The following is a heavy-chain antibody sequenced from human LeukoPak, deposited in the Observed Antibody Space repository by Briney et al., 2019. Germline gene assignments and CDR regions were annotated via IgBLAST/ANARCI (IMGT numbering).Heavy chain of an antibody. J-gene: IGHJ5*02. CDR1: GYTFTSYY. Sequence: GASVKVSCKASGYTFTSYYMHWVRQAPGQGLEWMGIINPSGGSTSYAQKFQGRVTMTRDTSTSTVYMELSSLRSEDTAVYYCARDPYCSGGSCYWFDPWGQGTLVTVSS. CDR2: INPSGGST. D-gene: IGHD2-15*01. V-gene: IGHV1-46*01. CDR3: ARDPYCSGGSCYWFDP.